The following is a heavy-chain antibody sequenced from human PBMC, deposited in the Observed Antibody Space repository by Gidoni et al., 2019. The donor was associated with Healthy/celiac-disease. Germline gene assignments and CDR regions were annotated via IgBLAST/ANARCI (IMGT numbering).Heavy chain of an antibody. Sequence: QVQLVQSGAEVKKPGASVKVSCKASGYTFTSYYMHWVRQAPGQGLEWMGIINPSGGSTSYEQKFQGRVTMTRDTSTSTVYMELSSLRSEDTAVYYCARDRTTNVGAIFGVVSGMDVWGQGTTVTVSS. D-gene: IGHD3-3*01. CDR3: ARDRTTNVGAIFGVVSGMDV. J-gene: IGHJ6*02. CDR2: INPSGGST. CDR1: GYTFTSYY. V-gene: IGHV1-46*01.